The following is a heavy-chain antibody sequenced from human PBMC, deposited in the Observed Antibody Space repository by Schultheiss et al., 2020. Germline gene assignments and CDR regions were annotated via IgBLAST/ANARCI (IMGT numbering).Heavy chain of an antibody. CDR2: INAGNGNT. J-gene: IGHJ5*02. Sequence: ASVKVSCKASGYTFTSYAMHWVRQAPGQRLEWMGWINAGNGNTKYSQKFQGRVTMTRDTSISTAYMDLSSLRSDDTAVYYCARAVLSTLNRFDPWGQGTLVTVSS. V-gene: IGHV1-3*01. CDR3: ARAVLSTLNRFDP. CDR1: GYTFTSYA. D-gene: IGHD2-2*01.